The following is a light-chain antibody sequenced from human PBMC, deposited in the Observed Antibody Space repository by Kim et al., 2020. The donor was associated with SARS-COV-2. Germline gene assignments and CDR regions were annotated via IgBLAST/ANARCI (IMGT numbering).Light chain of an antibody. CDR1: QSVSSN. Sequence: EIVMTQSPATLSVSPGERATLSCRASQSVSSNLAWYQQKRGQAPRLLIYGASTRATGIPARFSGSGSGTEFTLTISSLQSEDFAVYYCQQYNNWPPAYTFGQGTKLEI. CDR3: QQYNNWPPAYT. CDR2: GAS. J-gene: IGKJ2*01. V-gene: IGKV3-15*01.